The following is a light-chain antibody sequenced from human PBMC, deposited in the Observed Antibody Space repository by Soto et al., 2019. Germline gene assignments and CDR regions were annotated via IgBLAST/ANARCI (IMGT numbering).Light chain of an antibody. Sequence: EIVLTQSPGTLSLSPGERATLSCRASQSVSSSYLAWYQQKGGQAPRLLIYDASSRATGIPARFSGSGSGTDFTLTISSLQPDDFATYYCQHYNSYSEAFGQGTRWIS. V-gene: IGKV3-20*01. J-gene: IGKJ1*01. CDR1: QSVSSSY. CDR3: QHYNSYSEA. CDR2: DAS.